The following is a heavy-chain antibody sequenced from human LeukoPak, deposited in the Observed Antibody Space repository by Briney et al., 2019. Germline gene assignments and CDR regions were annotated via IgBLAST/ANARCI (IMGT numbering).Heavy chain of an antibody. CDR1: GYTFTGYY. J-gene: IGHJ4*02. CDR2: INPNSGGT. Sequence: ASVKVSCKASGYTFTGYYMHWVRQAPGQGLEWMGWINPNSGGTNYAQKFQGRVTMTRDTSIRTAYMELSRLRSDDTAVYYCARDNRWLQCIDYWGQGTLVTVCS. CDR3: ARDNRWLQCIDY. D-gene: IGHD5-24*01. V-gene: IGHV1-2*02.